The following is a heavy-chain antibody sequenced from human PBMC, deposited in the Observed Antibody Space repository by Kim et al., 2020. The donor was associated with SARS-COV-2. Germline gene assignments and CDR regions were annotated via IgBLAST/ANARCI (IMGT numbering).Heavy chain of an antibody. Sequence: ASVKVSCKASGYTFTGYYMHWVRQAPGQGLEWMGWINPNSGGTNYAQKFQGRVTMTRDTSISTAYMELSRLRSDDTAVYYCAGLYYYGSGSYYNGADYFDYWGQGTLVTVSS. J-gene: IGHJ4*02. D-gene: IGHD3-10*01. V-gene: IGHV1-2*02. CDR1: GYTFTGYY. CDR2: INPNSGGT. CDR3: AGLYYYGSGSYYNGADYFDY.